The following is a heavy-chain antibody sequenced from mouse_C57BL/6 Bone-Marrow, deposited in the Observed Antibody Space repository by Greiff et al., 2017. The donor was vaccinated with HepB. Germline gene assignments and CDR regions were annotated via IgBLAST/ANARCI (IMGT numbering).Heavy chain of an antibody. Sequence: VQLQQSGAELMKPGASVKLSCKATGYTFTGYWIAWVQQRPGHGLEWIGAILPGSGSTNYNEKFKGKATFTADTSSNTAYMQLSSLTTEDSAIYYCERYASYHGSSQWYFDVWGTVTTVTVSS. CDR3: ERYASYHGSSQWYFDV. CDR1: GYTFTGYW. CDR2: ILPGSGST. J-gene: IGHJ1*03. D-gene: IGHD1-1*01. V-gene: IGHV1-9*01.